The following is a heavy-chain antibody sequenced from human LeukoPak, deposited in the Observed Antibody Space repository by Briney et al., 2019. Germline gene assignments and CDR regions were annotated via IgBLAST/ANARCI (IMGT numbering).Heavy chain of an antibody. Sequence: PSETLSLTCTVSDGSIISSSYYWGWIRQPPGKGLEWIGSIYYSGSTSYNPSLKSRVTISVATSKNQFSLRLSSVTAADTAVYYCARTTEAHSWRTRYYDYYMDVWGKGTTVTVSS. V-gene: IGHV4-39*07. CDR1: DGSIISSSYY. J-gene: IGHJ6*03. D-gene: IGHD6-13*01. CDR3: ARTTEAHSWRTRYYDYYMDV. CDR2: IYYSGST.